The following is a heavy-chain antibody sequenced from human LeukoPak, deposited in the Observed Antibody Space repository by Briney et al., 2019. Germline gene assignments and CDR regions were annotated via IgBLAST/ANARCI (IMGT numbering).Heavy chain of an antibody. CDR2: ISYDGSNK. CDR1: GFTFSSYA. V-gene: IGHV3-30-3*01. CDR3: AREPAIWGAGFDP. J-gene: IGHJ5*02. Sequence: GRSLRLSCAASGFTFSSYAMHWVRQAPGKGLEWVAVISYDGSNKYYADSVKGRFTISRDNSKNTLYLQMNSLRAEDTAVYYCAREPAIWGAGFDPWGQGTLVTVSS. D-gene: IGHD2-21*02.